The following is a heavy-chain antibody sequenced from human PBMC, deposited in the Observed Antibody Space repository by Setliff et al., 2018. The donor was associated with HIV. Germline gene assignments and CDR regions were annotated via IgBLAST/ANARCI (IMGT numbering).Heavy chain of an antibody. D-gene: IGHD1-20*01. CDR2: IRYDGSNK. CDR3: AKDMNYNNEYPGVLGS. CDR1: GFTFSSYG. V-gene: IGHV3-30*02. J-gene: IGHJ4*02. Sequence: PGGSLRLSCSASGFTFSSYGMHWVRQAPGKGLEWVAFIRYDGSNKYYADSVKGRFTISRDNSKNTLYLEMTSLRAEDTAVYHCAKDMNYNNEYPGVLGSWGRGTLVTVSS.